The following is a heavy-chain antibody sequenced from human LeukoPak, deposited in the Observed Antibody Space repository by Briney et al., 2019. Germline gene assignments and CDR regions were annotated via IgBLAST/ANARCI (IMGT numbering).Heavy chain of an antibody. D-gene: IGHD3-3*01. CDR3: AKSLLRPGY. CDR1: GFTFSSSA. Sequence: GGSLRLSCIASGFTFSSSAMSWVRQAPGKGLEWVSDINGSGGRTYYADSVKGRFTISRDNSKNTLYLQMNSLRAEDTAVYYCAKSLLRPGYWGQGTLVTVSS. CDR2: INGSGGRT. J-gene: IGHJ4*02. V-gene: IGHV3-23*01.